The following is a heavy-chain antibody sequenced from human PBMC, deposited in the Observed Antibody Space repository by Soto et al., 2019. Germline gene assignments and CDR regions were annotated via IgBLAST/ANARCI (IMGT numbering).Heavy chain of an antibody. D-gene: IGHD3-22*01. CDR1: GFTFRNQD. J-gene: IGHJ4*02. CDR2: ISGRGRVT. CDR3: AKDRQFRSYYESAGHYND. V-gene: IGHV3-23*01. Sequence: EVQLLESGGGLVQPGGSLRLTCVGSGFTFRNQDMRWVRQAPGKGLEWVSGISGRGRVTYYADSVKGRFTISRDNSKNTLYLQMNNLRANDTAVYYCAKDRQFRSYYESAGHYNDWGQGTLVTVSS.